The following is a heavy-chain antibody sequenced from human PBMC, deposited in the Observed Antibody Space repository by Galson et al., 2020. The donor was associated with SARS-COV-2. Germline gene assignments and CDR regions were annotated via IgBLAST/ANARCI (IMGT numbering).Heavy chain of an antibody. CDR2: IGTAGDT. J-gene: IGHJ3*02. CDR3: ARATVYYDFWSGSSDAFDI. Sequence: GESLKISCAASGFTFSSYDMHWVRQATGKGLEWVSPIGTAGDTYYPGSVKGRFTISRENAKNSLYLQMNSLRAGDTAVYYCARATVYYDFWSGSSDAFDIWGQGTMVTVSS. CDR1: GFTFSSYD. V-gene: IGHV3-13*01. D-gene: IGHD3-3*01.